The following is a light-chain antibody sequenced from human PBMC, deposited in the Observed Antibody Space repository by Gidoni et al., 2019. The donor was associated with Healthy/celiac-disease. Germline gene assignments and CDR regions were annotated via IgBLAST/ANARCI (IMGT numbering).Light chain of an antibody. CDR2: YDD. CDR1: SSNIGNNA. Sequence: QSVLTQPPSVSEAPRQRVTISFSGSSSNIGNNAVNWYQQLPGKAPKLLIYYDDLLPSGVSDRCSGSKSGTSASLAISGLQSEDEADYYCAAWDDSLNVLVFGGGTKLTVL. V-gene: IGLV1-36*01. J-gene: IGLJ2*01. CDR3: AAWDDSLNVLV.